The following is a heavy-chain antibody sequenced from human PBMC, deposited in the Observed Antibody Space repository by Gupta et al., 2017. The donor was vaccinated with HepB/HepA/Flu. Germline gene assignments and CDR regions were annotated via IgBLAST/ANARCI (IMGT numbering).Heavy chain of an antibody. CDR1: GYTFTSYY. Sequence: QVQLVQSGAEVKKPGASVKVSCKASGYTFTSYYMHWVRQAPGQGLEWMGIINPSGGSTSYAQKFQGRVTMTRDTSTSTVYMELSSLRSEDTAVYYCARDREQLVSRGYYYYYMDVWGKGTTVTVSS. D-gene: IGHD6-6*01. J-gene: IGHJ6*03. CDR3: ARDREQLVSRGYYYYYMDV. CDR2: INPSGGST. V-gene: IGHV1-46*01.